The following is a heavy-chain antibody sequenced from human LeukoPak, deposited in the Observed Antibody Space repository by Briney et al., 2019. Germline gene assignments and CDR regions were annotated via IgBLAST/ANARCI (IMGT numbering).Heavy chain of an antibody. V-gene: IGHV1-8*01. CDR1: GYTFTSYD. D-gene: IGHD3-22*01. J-gene: IGHJ4*02. CDR3: ARASYDSSGYYPDY. Sequence: ASVKVSCKASGYTFTSYDINWVRQATGQGLEWMGWMNPNSGNTGYAQKFQGRVTMTRNTSISTAYMELSSLRSEDRAVYYCARASYDSSGYYPDYWGQGTLVTVSS. CDR2: MNPNSGNT.